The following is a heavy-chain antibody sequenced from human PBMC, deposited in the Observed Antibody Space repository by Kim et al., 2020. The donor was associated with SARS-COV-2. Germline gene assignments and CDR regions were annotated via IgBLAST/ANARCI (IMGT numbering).Heavy chain of an antibody. V-gene: IGHV4-59*01. J-gene: IGHJ5*02. CDR2: IYYSGST. Sequence: SETLSLTCTVSGGSISSYYWSWIRQPPGKGLEWIGYIYYSGSTNYNPSLKSRVTISVDTSKNQFSLKLSSVTAADTAVYYCARGKYCSGGSCGWFDPWGQGTLVTVSS. CDR1: GGSISSYY. D-gene: IGHD2-15*01. CDR3: ARGKYCSGGSCGWFDP.